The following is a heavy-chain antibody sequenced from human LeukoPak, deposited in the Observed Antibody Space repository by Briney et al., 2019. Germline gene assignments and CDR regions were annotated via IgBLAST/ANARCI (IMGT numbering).Heavy chain of an antibody. CDR2: IGTAGAT. CDR3: TRDFVEPYYFDS. CDR1: GFTFSSYD. Sequence: GGSLRLSCAASGFTFSSYDMHWVRQTTGKGLEWVSGIGTAGATFYPGSVKGRFTISRDNAKNSLYLQMNSLRAEDTAVYYCTRDFVEPYYFDSWGQGSLVTVSS. V-gene: IGHV3-13*01. D-gene: IGHD1-14*01. J-gene: IGHJ4*02.